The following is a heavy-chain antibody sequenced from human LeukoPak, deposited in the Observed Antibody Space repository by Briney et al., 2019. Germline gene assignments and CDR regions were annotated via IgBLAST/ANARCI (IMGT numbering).Heavy chain of an antibody. Sequence: ASVKVSCKAGGYNFPAYFVHCVRQAPGQGLEWMGRINPNGGDTNYAQKFQGRVTMASDTSISTAYMELSSLISDDTAVYYCARVGFTTSWSNFDYWGQGTLVTVSS. J-gene: IGHJ4*02. V-gene: IGHV1-2*06. CDR2: INPNGGDT. CDR1: GYNFPAYF. CDR3: ARVGFTTSWSNFDY. D-gene: IGHD2-2*01.